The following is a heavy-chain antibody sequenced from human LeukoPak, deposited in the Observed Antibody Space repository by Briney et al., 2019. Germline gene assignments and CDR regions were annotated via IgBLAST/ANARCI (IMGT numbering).Heavy chain of an antibody. CDR2: ISTIGGNT. Sequence: GGSLRFSCAASGFTFSSNDMSWVRQAPGKGLEGVSSISTIGGNTYYADSVKGRFTISRDSSKNTLYLQMNSLRADDTAVYYCAKGIRVVDYWGQGTLVTVSS. D-gene: IGHD3-3*02. CDR1: GFTFSSND. CDR3: AKGIRVVDY. J-gene: IGHJ4*02. V-gene: IGHV3-23*01.